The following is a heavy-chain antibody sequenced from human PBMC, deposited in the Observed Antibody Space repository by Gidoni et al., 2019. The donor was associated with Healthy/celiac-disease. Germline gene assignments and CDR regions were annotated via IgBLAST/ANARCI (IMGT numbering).Heavy chain of an antibody. D-gene: IGHD4-4*01. CDR3: ARQNPVSNYVGGRGNYPSVFIDY. V-gene: IGHV4-61*02. J-gene: IGHJ4*02. CDR2: IYTSGST. CDR1: GCSIRSGTYY. Sequence: QVQLQESGPGLVKPSPTLSLTFTVSGCSIRSGTYYGHWIRQPAGKGLEWIGRIYTSGSTNYNPSLKSRVTISVDTSKNQFSLKLSSVTAADTAVYYCARQNPVSNYVGGRGNYPSVFIDYWGQGTLVTVSS.